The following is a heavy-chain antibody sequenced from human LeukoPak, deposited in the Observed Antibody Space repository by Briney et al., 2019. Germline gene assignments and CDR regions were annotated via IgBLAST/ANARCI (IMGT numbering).Heavy chain of an antibody. CDR1: GFSLSTSGVG. J-gene: IGHJ5*02. Sequence: SGPTLVNPTQTLTLTCTFSGFSLSTSGVGVGWIRQPPGKALEWLALIYWDDDKRYSPSLKSRLTITKDTSKNQVVLTMTNMDPVDTATYYCAHRRPGIAAAGPPDNWFDPWGQGTLVTVSS. CDR3: AHRRPGIAAAGPPDNWFDP. V-gene: IGHV2-5*02. CDR2: IYWDDDK. D-gene: IGHD6-13*01.